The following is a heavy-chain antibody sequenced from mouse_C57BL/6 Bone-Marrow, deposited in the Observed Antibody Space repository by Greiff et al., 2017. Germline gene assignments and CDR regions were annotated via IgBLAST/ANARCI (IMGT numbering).Heavy chain of an antibody. CDR3: ARGWAYWYFDV. D-gene: IGHD1-1*02. J-gene: IGHJ1*03. CDR2: INPYNGGT. V-gene: IGHV1-19*01. Sequence: VQLQQSGPVLVKPGASVKMSCKASGYTFTDYYMNWVKQSHGKSLEWIGVINPYNGGTSYNQKFKGKATLTVDKSSSTAYMELNSLTSEDSAVYYCARGWAYWYFDVWGTGTTVTVSS. CDR1: GYTFTDYY.